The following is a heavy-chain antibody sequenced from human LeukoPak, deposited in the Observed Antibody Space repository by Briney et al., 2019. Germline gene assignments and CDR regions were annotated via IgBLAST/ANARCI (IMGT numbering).Heavy chain of an antibody. D-gene: IGHD2-15*01. Sequence: GGSLRLSCAASGFTFSSYAMSWVRQAPGEGLEWVSSISGSGNRTYYADSVKGRFTISRDNSKNSLDLQMNSLRDEDTAVYYCARARASGRSGFDYWGQGTLVTVSS. CDR2: ISGSGNRT. J-gene: IGHJ4*02. V-gene: IGHV3-23*01. CDR3: ARARASGRSGFDY. CDR1: GFTFSSYA.